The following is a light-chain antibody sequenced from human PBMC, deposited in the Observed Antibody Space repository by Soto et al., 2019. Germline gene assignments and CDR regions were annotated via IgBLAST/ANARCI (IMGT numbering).Light chain of an antibody. CDR3: SSYTSHSSHV. Sequence: QSVLTQPASVSGSPGQSITISCTGTSSDVGLYDYVSWYQQHPGKAPQLMIYAVSNRPSGVSNRFSASKPGNTASLFISGLQAEDEDDSYRSSYTSHSSHVFGTGNKVTXL. CDR2: AVS. J-gene: IGLJ1*01. CDR1: SSDVGLYDY. V-gene: IGLV2-14*01.